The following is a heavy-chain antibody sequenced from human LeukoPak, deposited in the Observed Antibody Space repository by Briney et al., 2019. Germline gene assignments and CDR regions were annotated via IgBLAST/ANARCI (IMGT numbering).Heavy chain of an antibody. CDR1: GSTFSSYA. D-gene: IGHD6-13*01. CDR3: ARVIRAAPGKGYFDY. Sequence: GGPLRLSCAAPGSTFSSYAMSWVRQAPGKGLEWVSAISGSGGSTYYADSVKGRFTISRDNSKNTLYLQMNSLRAEDTAIYYCARVIRAAPGKGYFDYWGQGTLVTVSS. V-gene: IGHV3-23*01. J-gene: IGHJ4*02. CDR2: ISGSGGST.